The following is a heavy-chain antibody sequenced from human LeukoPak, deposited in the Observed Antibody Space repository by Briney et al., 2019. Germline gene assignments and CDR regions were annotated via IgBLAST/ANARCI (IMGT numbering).Heavy chain of an antibody. V-gene: IGHV1-69*04. CDR3: ARDQEYYDILTGYPLFDY. J-gene: IGHJ4*02. Sequence: GASVKVSCKASGGTFSSYAISWVRQAPGQGLEWMGRIIPILGIANYAQKFQGRVTITADKSTSTAYMELSSLRSEDTAVYYCARDQEYYDILTGYPLFDYWGQGTLVTVSS. CDR2: IIPILGIA. D-gene: IGHD3-9*01. CDR1: GGTFSSYA.